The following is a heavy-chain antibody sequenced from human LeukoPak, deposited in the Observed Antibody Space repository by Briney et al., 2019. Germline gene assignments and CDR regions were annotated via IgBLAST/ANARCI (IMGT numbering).Heavy chain of an antibody. J-gene: IGHJ4*02. Sequence: ASVKVSCKASGYTFTSYDINWVRQAPGQGLEWMGWMNPNSGNTVYAQKFQGRVTITRNTSISTAYMELSSLRSEDTAVYYCARTQQLVLDYWGQGTLVTVSS. CDR3: ARTQQLVLDY. V-gene: IGHV1-8*03. CDR1: GYTFTSYD. CDR2: MNPNSGNT. D-gene: IGHD6-13*01.